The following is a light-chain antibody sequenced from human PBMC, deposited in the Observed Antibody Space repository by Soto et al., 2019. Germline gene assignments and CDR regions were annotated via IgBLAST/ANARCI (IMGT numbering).Light chain of an antibody. CDR3: QQRSSWPRT. V-gene: IGKV3-11*01. J-gene: IGKJ1*01. CDR1: QSVSTF. Sequence: EIVLTLSPATLSLSPGGRATLSCRASQSVSTFLAWYQLKPGQAPRLLIYDASNRASGIPARFSGSGSGTDFTLTISSLEPEDFALYYCQQRSSWPRTFGQGTKVEI. CDR2: DAS.